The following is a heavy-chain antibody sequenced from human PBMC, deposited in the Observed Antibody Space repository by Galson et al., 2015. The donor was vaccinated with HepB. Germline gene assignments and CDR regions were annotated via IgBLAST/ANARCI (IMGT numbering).Heavy chain of an antibody. CDR1: GFTFSRYG. J-gene: IGHJ4*02. CDR3: TGDRFETNPMDVVPGTIVK. V-gene: IGHV3-33*01. Sequence: SLRLSCAASGFTFSRYGMQWVRQAPGKGLEWVADIRYDGRNKYYADSARGRFTISRDNSKKTLYLQMDSLRDEDTAVYYCTGDRFETNPMDVVPGTIVKWGQGTLVTVSS. CDR2: IRYDGRNK. D-gene: IGHD1-1*01.